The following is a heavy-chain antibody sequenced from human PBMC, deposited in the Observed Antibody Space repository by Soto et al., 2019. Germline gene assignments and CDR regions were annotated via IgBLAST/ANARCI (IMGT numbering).Heavy chain of an antibody. CDR3: ARRVGTHPQYDILVPYYYMDV. D-gene: IGHD3-9*01. Sequence: QLQLQESGPGLVKPSETLSLTCTVSGGSISSSSYYWGWIRQPPGKGLEWIGSIYYSGSTYYNPSLKSRVTISVDTSKNQFSLKLSSVTAADTAVYYCARRVGTHPQYDILVPYYYMDVWGKGTTVTVSS. V-gene: IGHV4-39*01. CDR1: GGSISSSSYY. J-gene: IGHJ6*03. CDR2: IYYSGST.